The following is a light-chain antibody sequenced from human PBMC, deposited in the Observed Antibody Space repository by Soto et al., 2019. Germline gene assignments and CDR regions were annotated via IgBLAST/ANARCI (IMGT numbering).Light chain of an antibody. CDR3: QQYNSYPT. J-gene: IGKJ1*01. CDR1: QGISSY. Sequence: AIRMTQSPSSFSASTGDRVTITCRASQGISSYLAWYQQKPGKAPKLLIYKASSLESGVPSRFSGSGSGTEFTLTISSLQPDDFATYYCQQYNSYPTFGQGTKVDI. V-gene: IGKV1-8*01. CDR2: KAS.